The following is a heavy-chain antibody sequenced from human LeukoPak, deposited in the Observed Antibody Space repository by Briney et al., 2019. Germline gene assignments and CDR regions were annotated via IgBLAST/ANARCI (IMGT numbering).Heavy chain of an antibody. D-gene: IGHD3-10*02. CDR1: GFTFSSYA. CDR3: AREEVYVRVFDAFDI. Sequence: GRSLRLSCAASGFTFSSYAMHWVRQASGKGLEWVAVISYDGSNKFYADSVKGRFTISRDNSKNTLYLQMNSLRAEDTAVYYCAREEVYVRVFDAFDIWGQGTMVTVSS. J-gene: IGHJ3*02. CDR2: ISYDGSNK. V-gene: IGHV3-30*04.